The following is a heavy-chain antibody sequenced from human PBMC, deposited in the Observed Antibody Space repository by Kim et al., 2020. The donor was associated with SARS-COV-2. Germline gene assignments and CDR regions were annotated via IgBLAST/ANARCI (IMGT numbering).Heavy chain of an antibody. V-gene: IGHV6-1*01. CDR3: ARRRSSSGAFDI. D-gene: IGHD6-13*01. Sequence: DYAVTVKSRITVNPDTSTNQFSLQLNSVTPEDTAVYYCARRRSSSGAFDIWGQGTMVTVSS. J-gene: IGHJ3*02.